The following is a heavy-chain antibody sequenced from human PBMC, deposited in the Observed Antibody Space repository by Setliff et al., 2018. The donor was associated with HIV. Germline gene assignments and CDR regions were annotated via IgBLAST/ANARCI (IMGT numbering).Heavy chain of an antibody. CDR1: GFTFSSYA. D-gene: IGHD3-10*01. CDR3: ARSVIGYYYYGMDV. CDR2: ISYDGSNK. J-gene: IGHJ6*02. Sequence: PGGSLRLSCAASGFTFSSYAMHWVRQAPGKGLEWVAVISYDGSNKYYADSVKGRFTISRDNSKNTLYLQMNSPRAEDTAVYYCARSVIGYYYYGMDVWGQGTLVTVSS. V-gene: IGHV3-30*01.